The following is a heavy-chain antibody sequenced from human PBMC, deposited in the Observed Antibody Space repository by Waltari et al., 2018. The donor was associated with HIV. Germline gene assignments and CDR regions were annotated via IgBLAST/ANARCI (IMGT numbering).Heavy chain of an antibody. J-gene: IGHJ4*02. V-gene: IGHV3-33*01. CDR3: ARGGYYYDISGYYHY. CDR1: GFTFSHFA. CDR2: IWYDGENK. Sequence: QVQLVESGGGVVQPGRCLRLSCAASGFTFSHFAMHWVRQAPGKGLEWVAVIWYDGENKYYADSVKGRFTISRDNSKNTLYLQMNSLRVEDTAVYYCARGGYYYDISGYYHYWGQGTLVTVSS. D-gene: IGHD3-22*01.